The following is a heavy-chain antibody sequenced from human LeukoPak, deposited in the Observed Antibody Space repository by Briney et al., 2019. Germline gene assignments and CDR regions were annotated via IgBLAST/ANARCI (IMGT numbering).Heavy chain of an antibody. J-gene: IGHJ3*02. Sequence: PSETLSPTCTVSGGSISSYYWSWIRQPPGKGLEWIGYIYYSGSTNYNPSLKSRVTISVDTSKNQFSLKLSSVTAADTAVYYCARAGDGILWFGESPGAFDIWGQGTMVTVSS. D-gene: IGHD3-10*01. CDR1: GGSISSYY. V-gene: IGHV4-59*01. CDR2: IYYSGST. CDR3: ARAGDGILWFGESPGAFDI.